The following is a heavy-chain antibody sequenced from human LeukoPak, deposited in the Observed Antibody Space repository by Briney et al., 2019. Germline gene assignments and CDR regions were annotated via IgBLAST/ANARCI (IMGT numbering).Heavy chain of an antibody. CDR2: ISGSGGST. J-gene: IGHJ4*02. V-gene: IGHV3-23*01. CDR1: GFTFSSYA. CDR3: VKFYKGGYDWAYYFDY. D-gene: IGHD5-12*01. Sequence: GGSLRLSCAASGFTFSSYAMSWVRQAPGKGLEWVSAISGSGGSTYYADSVKGRFTISRDNSKNTLYLQMNSLRAEDTAVYYCVKFYKGGYDWAYYFDYWGQGTLVTVSS.